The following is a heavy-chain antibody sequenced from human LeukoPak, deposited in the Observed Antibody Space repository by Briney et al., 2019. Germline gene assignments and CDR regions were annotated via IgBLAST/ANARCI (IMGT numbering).Heavy chain of an antibody. CDR3: ARGLCGGDCPRLHNWFDP. CDR2: INHSGST. D-gene: IGHD2-21*02. Sequence: SETLSLTCAVYGGSFSGYYWSWIRQPPGKGLEWIGEINHSGSTNYNPALKSRVTISVDTSKNQFSLKLSSVTAADTAVYYCARGLCGGDCPRLHNWFDPWGQGTLVTVSS. CDR1: GGSFSGYY. J-gene: IGHJ5*02. V-gene: IGHV4-34*01.